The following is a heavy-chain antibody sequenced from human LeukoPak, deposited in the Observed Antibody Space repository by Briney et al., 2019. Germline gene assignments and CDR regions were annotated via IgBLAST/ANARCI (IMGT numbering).Heavy chain of an antibody. CDR1: GYSISSGYY. J-gene: IGHJ4*02. V-gene: IGHV4-38-2*02. D-gene: IGHD1-26*01. CDR3: ARRAIVVATIDY. Sequence: SETLSLTCTVSGYSISSGYYWGWIRQPPGKGLEWIGSIYHSGSTYYNPSLKSRVTISVDTSKNQFSLKLSSVTAADTAVYYCARRAIVVATIDYWGQGTLVTVSS. CDR2: IYHSGST.